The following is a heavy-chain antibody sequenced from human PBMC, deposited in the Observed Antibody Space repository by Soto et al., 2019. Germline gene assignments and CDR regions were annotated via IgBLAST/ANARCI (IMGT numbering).Heavy chain of an antibody. D-gene: IGHD6-13*01. CDR2: IDPSDSYT. CDR3: AIPNVRSSIEPAGGMDYYYGMDV. CDR1: GYSFTSYW. V-gene: IGHV5-10-1*01. Sequence: GESLKISCKGSGYSFTSYWISWVRQMPGKGLEWMGRIDPSDSYTNYSPSFQGHVTISADKSISTAYLQWSSLKASETDMYYCAIPNVRSSIEPAGGMDYYYGMDVWGQGTPVTVSS. J-gene: IGHJ6*02.